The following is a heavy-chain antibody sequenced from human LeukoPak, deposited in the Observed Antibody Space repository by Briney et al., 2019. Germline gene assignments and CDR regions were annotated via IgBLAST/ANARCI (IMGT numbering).Heavy chain of an antibody. CDR2: ISSSGSTI. Sequence: GGSLRLSCAASGFTFSSYEMNWVRQAPGKGLEWVSYISSSGSTIHYADSVKGRFTISRDNAKNSLYLQMNSLRAEDTAVYYCARGAYYDSSGYEYWGQGTLVTVSS. CDR1: GFTFSSYE. D-gene: IGHD3-22*01. V-gene: IGHV3-48*03. CDR3: ARGAYYDSSGYEY. J-gene: IGHJ4*02.